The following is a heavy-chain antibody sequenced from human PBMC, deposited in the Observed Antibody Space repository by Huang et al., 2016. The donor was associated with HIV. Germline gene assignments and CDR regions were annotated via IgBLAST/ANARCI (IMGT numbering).Heavy chain of an antibody. CDR2: SIAGGGST. CDR1: GNTFTSFH. J-gene: IGHJ3*02. V-gene: IGHV1-46*03. CDR3: ARVQPPHGRNPLDI. Sequence: QVHLVQSGAEVREPGASVKVSCRPSGNTFTSFHVHWVRQAPGQGLEWVGKSIAGGGSTTYADKFQGRISMTRDRSTGTICLELRSLRSEDTAMYYCARVQPPHGRNPLDIWGQGTLITVSS.